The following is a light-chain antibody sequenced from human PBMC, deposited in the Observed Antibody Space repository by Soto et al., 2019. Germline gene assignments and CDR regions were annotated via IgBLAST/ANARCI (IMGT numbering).Light chain of an antibody. CDR3: QHSFSTPYT. CDR1: HRINNY. CDR2: GAS. J-gene: IGKJ2*01. Sequence: DIQMTQYPSSLSASVGDRVTITCRASHRINNYLKWYQQRPGKAPNLLIYGASSLQSGVPSRFSGSGSGTDFTLTISSLQPGDFATYYCQHSFSTPYTFGQGTNLEI. V-gene: IGKV1-39*01.